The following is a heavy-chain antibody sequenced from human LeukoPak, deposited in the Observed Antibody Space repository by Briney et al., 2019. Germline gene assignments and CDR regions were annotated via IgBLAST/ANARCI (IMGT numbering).Heavy chain of an antibody. D-gene: IGHD3-16*02. CDR3: ARDYRQPSYYYYYYMDV. J-gene: IGHJ6*03. V-gene: IGHV4-59*12. CDR2: IYYSGST. CDR1: GGSISSYY. Sequence: SETLSLTCTVSGGSISSYYWSWIRQPPGKGLEWIGYIYYSGSTNYNPSLKSRVTISVDTSKNQFSLKLSSVTAADTAVYYCARDYRQPSYYYYYYMDVWGKGTTVTVSS.